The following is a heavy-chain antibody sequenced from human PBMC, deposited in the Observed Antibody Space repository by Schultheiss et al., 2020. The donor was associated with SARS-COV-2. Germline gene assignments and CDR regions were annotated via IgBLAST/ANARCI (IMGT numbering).Heavy chain of an antibody. D-gene: IGHD1-26*01. Sequence: SVKVSCKASGDTFSSQTISWVRQAPGQGLEWMGGIIPVFRTVKYAQKFQGRVTINADESTSTAYLELSSLKSEDTAVYYCARGENSDFDYWGQGTLVTVSS. CDR2: IIPVFRTV. CDR1: GDTFSSQT. CDR3: ARGENSDFDY. J-gene: IGHJ4*02. V-gene: IGHV1-69*13.